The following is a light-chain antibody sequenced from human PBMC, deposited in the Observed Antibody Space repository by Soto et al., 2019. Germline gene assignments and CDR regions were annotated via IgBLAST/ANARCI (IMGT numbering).Light chain of an antibody. CDR3: SSYTDSNTVI. CDR1: SSDIGAYDC. Sequence: QSALTQPASLSGSPGQSITISCTGTSSDIGAYDCVSWFQQHPGKAPKLMISEVNNRPSGVSNRFSGSKSGNTAYLTISGLQVEDEAEYHCSSYTDSNTVISGGGTKVTVL. J-gene: IGLJ2*01. V-gene: IGLV2-14*01. CDR2: EVN.